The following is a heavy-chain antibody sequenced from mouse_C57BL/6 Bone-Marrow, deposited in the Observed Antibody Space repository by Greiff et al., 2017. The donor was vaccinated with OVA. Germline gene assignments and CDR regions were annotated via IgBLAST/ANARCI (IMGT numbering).Heavy chain of an antibody. CDR1: GFTFSDYG. CDR3: ARLGDYDAMDY. CDR2: ISSGSSTI. Sequence: EVNVVESGGGLVKPGGSLKLSCAASGFTFSDYGMHWVRQAPEKGLEWVAYISSGSSTIYYADTVKGRFTISRDNAKNTLFLQMTSLRSEDTAMYYCARLGDYDAMDYWGQGTSVTVSS. V-gene: IGHV5-17*01. J-gene: IGHJ4*01.